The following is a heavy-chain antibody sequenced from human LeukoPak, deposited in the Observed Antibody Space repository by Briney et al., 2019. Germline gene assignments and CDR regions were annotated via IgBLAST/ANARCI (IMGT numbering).Heavy chain of an antibody. J-gene: IGHJ5*02. V-gene: IGHV4-34*01. CDR3: ARGRTRSPTIFRKGWFDP. Sequence: SETLSLTCAVYSGSFSGYYWSWIRQPPGKGLEWIGEINHSGSSNYNPSLKSRVTISVDTSKNQFSLKLSSVTAADTAVYYCARGRTRSPTIFRKGWFDPWGQGTLVTVSS. CDR2: INHSGSS. CDR1: SGSFSGYY. D-gene: IGHD3-3*01.